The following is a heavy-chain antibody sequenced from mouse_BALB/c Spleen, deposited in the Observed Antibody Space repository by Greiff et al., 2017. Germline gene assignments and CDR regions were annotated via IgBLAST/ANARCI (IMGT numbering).Heavy chain of an antibody. CDR2: ISSGGSYT. J-gene: IGHJ3*01. D-gene: IGHD3-1*01. CDR3: TQARAQFAY. V-gene: IGHV5-6-4*01. CDR1: GFTFSSYT. Sequence: EVMLVESGGGLVKPGGSLKLSCAASGFTFSSYTMSWVRQTPEKRLEWVATISSGGSYTYYPDSVKGRFTISRDNAKNTLYLQMSSLKSEDTAMYYCTQARAQFAYWGQGTLVTVSA.